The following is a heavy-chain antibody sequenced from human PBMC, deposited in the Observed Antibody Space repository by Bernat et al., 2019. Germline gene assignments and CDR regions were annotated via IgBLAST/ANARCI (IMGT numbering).Heavy chain of an antibody. CDR3: AKDGSSSPYFDY. CDR2: ISGSGGST. D-gene: IGHD6-6*01. CDR1: GFTFSSYA. Sequence: EVQLLESGGGLVQPGGSLRLSCAASGFTFSSYAMSWVRQAPGKGLEWVSAISGSGGSTYYADSGKGRFTISRDNSKNTLYLQMNSLRAEDTAVYYCAKDGSSSPYFDYWGQGTLVTVSS. V-gene: IGHV3-23*01. J-gene: IGHJ4*02.